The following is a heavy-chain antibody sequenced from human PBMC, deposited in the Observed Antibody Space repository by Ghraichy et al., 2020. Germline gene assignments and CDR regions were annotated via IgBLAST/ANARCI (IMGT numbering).Heavy chain of an antibody. CDR1: GFSFTRNA. D-gene: IGHD3/OR15-3a*01. CDR3: AKSLDNDGTGYQIGY. V-gene: IGHV3-30*04. J-gene: IGHJ4*02. CDR2: ISDDGNRK. Sequence: GGSLRLSCAASGFSFTRNAMHWVRQVPAKGLERVAVISDDGNRKSYADSVKGRFTISRDNSKNTVYLQMNSLRPEETAVYYCAKSLDNDGTGYQIGYWGQGTLVTVSS.